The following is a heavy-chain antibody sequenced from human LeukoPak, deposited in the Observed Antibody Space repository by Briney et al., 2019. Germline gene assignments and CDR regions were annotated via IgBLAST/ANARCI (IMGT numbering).Heavy chain of an antibody. CDR3: GRVPSTLYDFWSAYLIDY. CDR1: GYTFTNYG. D-gene: IGHD3-3*01. Sequence: AASVKVSCKASGYTFTNYGINWVRQAPGQGLEWMGWISAYNGNTKYAQKLQGRVTMTTDTSTSTAYMELRSLRSDDTAVYYCGRVPSTLYDFWSAYLIDYWGQGTLVTVSS. V-gene: IGHV1-18*01. J-gene: IGHJ4*02. CDR2: ISAYNGNT.